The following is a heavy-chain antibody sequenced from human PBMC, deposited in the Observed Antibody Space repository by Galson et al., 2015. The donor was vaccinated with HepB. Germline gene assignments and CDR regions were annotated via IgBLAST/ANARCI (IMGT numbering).Heavy chain of an antibody. Sequence: SVKVSCKASGGTFSRYAISWVRQAPGQGLEWMGRIIPILGIANYAQKFQGRVTITADKSTSTAYMELSSLRSEDTAVYYCARVSESGTTLGFDPWGQGTLVTVSS. CDR2: IIPILGIA. D-gene: IGHD1-1*01. CDR1: GGTFSRYA. V-gene: IGHV1-69*04. J-gene: IGHJ5*02. CDR3: ARVSESGTTLGFDP.